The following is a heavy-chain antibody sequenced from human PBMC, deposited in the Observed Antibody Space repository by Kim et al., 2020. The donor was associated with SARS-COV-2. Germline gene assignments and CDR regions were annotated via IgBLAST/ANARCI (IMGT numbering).Heavy chain of an antibody. V-gene: IGHV3-15*01. CDR3: TTSIVGATNFDY. D-gene: IGHD1-26*01. J-gene: IGHJ4*02. Sequence: DYAAPVKGRFTISRDDSKNTLYLQMNSLKTEDTAVYYCTTSIVGATNFDYWGQGTLVTVSS.